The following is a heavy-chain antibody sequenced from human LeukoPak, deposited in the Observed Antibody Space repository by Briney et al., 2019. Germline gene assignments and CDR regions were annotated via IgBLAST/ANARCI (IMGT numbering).Heavy chain of an antibody. CDR2: IYYSGST. V-gene: IGHV4-59*01. CDR3: AREQCLVGFDY. D-gene: IGHD6-19*01. CDR1: GCAIRSYY. J-gene: IGHJ4*02. Sequence: SETLSLTCTVSGCAIRSYYWSWIRQPPGKGLEWIGYIYYSGSTNYNPSLKSRVTISVDTSKNQFSLKLSSVTAADTAVYYCAREQCLVGFDYWGQGTLVTVSS.